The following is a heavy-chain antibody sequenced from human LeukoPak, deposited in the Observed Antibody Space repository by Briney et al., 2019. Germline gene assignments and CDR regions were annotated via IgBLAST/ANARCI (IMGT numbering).Heavy chain of an antibody. V-gene: IGHV3-30*18. CDR3: AKLVGDILTGYSHFDY. D-gene: IGHD3-9*01. Sequence: GGSLRLSCAASGFTFSSYGMHWVRQAPGKGLEWVAVISYDGSNKYYADSVKGRFTISRDNSKNTLYLQMNSLRAEDTAVYYCAKLVGDILTGYSHFDYWDQGTLVTVSS. CDR2: ISYDGSNK. CDR1: GFTFSSYG. J-gene: IGHJ4*02.